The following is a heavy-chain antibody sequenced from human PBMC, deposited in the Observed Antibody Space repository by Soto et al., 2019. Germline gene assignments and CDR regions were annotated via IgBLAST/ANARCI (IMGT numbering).Heavy chain of an antibody. CDR1: GYIFTAYS. J-gene: IGHJ4*02. CDR3: AREASAVISLDY. D-gene: IGHD6-19*01. V-gene: IGHV1-2*02. CDR2: VNVNSGDT. Sequence: GASVKVSCKASGYIFTAYSYHWVRQAPGQGLGWMGWVNVNSGDTIYAEKFQGRVTLTSDMSISTTYMELYSLTSDDTAVYYCAREASAVISLDYWGQGTLVTVSS.